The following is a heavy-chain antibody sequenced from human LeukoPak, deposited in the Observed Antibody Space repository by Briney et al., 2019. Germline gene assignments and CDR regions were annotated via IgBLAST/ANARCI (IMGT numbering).Heavy chain of an antibody. CDR3: AKTSRYCSSTSCPRPYYYYYGMDV. CDR1: GFTFSDYY. Sequence: GGSLRLSCAASGFTFSDYYMSWLRQAPGKGLEWVSYISSSGSTIYYADSVKGRFTISRDNAKNSLYLQMNSLRAEDTAVYYCAKTSRYCSSTSCPRPYYYYYGMDVWGKGTTVTVSS. CDR2: ISSSGSTI. D-gene: IGHD2-2*01. J-gene: IGHJ6*04. V-gene: IGHV3-11*01.